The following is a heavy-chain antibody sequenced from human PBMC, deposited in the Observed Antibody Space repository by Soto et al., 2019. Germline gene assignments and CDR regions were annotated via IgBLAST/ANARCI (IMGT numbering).Heavy chain of an antibody. V-gene: IGHV1-69*04. CDR1: GGTFRNFA. CDR3: ARAALVTTSQYYYYYGMDV. J-gene: IGHJ6*02. D-gene: IGHD4-17*01. CDR2: ITPILDLA. Sequence: QVQLVQSGAEVKKPGSSVKVSCKASGGTFRNFAISWVRQAPGQGLEWMGRITPILDLANYAQKFQARVTITATKSTSTAYMELSSLRSEDTAVYYCARAALVTTSQYYYYYGMDVLGQGTTVTVSS.